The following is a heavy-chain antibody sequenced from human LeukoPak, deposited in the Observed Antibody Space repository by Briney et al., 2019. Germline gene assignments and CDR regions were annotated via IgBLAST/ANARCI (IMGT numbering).Heavy chain of an antibody. Sequence: ASVKVSCKASGYTFTSHDINWVRQATGQGLEWMGWMNPNSGNTGYAQKFQDRVTMTRNTSISTAYMELSSLESEDTAVYYRASGLKRRSAGTLIDYWGQGTLVTVSS. CDR2: MNPNSGNT. D-gene: IGHD6-13*01. CDR1: GYTFTSHD. J-gene: IGHJ4*02. V-gene: IGHV1-8*01. CDR3: ASGLKRRSAGTLIDY.